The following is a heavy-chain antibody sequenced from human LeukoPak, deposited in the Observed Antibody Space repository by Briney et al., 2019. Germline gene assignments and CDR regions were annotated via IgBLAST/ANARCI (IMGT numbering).Heavy chain of an antibody. J-gene: IGHJ6*03. CDR3: ARIYRGGDCSLLYYYYMDV. CDR2: IYYSGST. Sequence: SEALSLTCTVSGGSISSSSYYWGWIRQPPGKGLEWIGSIYYSGSTYYNPSLKSRVTISVDTSKNQFSLKLSSVTAADTAVYYCARIYRGGDCSLLYYYYMDVWGKGTTVTVSS. V-gene: IGHV4-39*07. D-gene: IGHD2-21*02. CDR1: GGSISSSSYY.